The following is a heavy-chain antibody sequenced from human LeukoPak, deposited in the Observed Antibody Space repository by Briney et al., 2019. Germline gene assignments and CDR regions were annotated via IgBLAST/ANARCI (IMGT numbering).Heavy chain of an antibody. D-gene: IGHD2-8*01. CDR2: INPNSGGT. V-gene: IGHV1-2*06. J-gene: IGHJ5*02. CDR1: GYTFTGYY. CDR3: AKDPSMYGPANWFDH. Sequence: GASVKVSCKASGYTFTGYYMHWVRQAPGQGLEWMGRINPNSGGTNYAQKFQGRVTMTRDTSISTAYMELSRLRSDDTAVYYCAKDPSMYGPANWFDHWGQGTLVTVSS.